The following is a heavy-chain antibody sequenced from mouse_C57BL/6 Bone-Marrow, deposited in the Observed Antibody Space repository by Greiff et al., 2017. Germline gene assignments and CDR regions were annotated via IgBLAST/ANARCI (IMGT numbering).Heavy chain of an antibody. CDR1: GFTFSNYW. Sequence: EVQRVESGGGLVQPGGSMKLSCVASGFTFSNYWMNWVRQSPEKGLEWVAQIRLKSDNYATHYAESVKGRFTISRDDSKSSVYLHMNNLRAADTGIYYCPFYDGYEYYWGQGTSVTVSS. CDR2: IRLKSDNYAT. CDR3: PFYDGYEYY. D-gene: IGHD2-3*01. V-gene: IGHV6-3*01. J-gene: IGHJ4*01.